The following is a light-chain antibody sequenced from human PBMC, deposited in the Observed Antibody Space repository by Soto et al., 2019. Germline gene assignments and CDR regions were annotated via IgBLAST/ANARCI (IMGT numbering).Light chain of an antibody. CDR3: SSYTSSSTVI. J-gene: IGLJ7*01. Sequence: QSALTQPASVSGSPGQSITISCTGTSSDVGGYIHVSWYQQHPGKAPKLMIYEVSNRPSGVSNRFSGSKSGNTASLTISGLQAEDEADYYCSSYTSSSTVIFGGGTQLTVL. CDR2: EVS. V-gene: IGLV2-14*01. CDR1: SSDVGGYIH.